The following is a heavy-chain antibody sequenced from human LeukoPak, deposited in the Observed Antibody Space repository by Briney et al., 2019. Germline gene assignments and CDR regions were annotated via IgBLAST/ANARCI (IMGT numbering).Heavy chain of an antibody. CDR2: TYYRSKWYN. J-gene: IGHJ4*02. CDR3: AREGWAAAGIFDY. CDR1: GDSVSSNSAA. Sequence: SQTLSLTCAISGDSVSSNSAAWSWIRQSPSRGLEWLGRTYYRSKWYNDYAVSVKSRITINPDTSKNQFSLQLNSVTPEDTAVYYCAREGWAAAGIFDYWGQGTLVTVSS. D-gene: IGHD6-13*01. V-gene: IGHV6-1*01.